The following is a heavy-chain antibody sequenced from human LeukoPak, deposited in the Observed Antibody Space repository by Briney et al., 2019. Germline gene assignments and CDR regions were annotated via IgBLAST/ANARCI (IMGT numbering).Heavy chain of an antibody. CDR2: ISAYNGNT. CDR3: ARESDYADAFDI. J-gene: IGHJ3*02. V-gene: IGHV1-18*01. Sequence: ASVKVSCKASGYTFTSYGISWVRQAPGQGLEWMGWISAYNGNTNYAQKLQGRVTMTTDTSTSTAYLELRSLRSDDTAVYYCARESDYADAFDIWGQGTMVTVSS. D-gene: IGHD4-17*01. CDR1: GYTFTSYG.